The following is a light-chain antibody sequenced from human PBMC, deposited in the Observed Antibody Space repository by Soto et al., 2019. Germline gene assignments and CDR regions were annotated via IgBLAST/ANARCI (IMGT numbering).Light chain of an antibody. CDR2: GAS. Sequence: EIVLTQSPGTLSLSPGQRANLSCRASQSLSSTFLAWYQQKPGQAPRLIIYGASSRAAGIPDRFSGSGSGTDFTLTSSSLEPEDFAVYYCHQFATTRSFGQGTKVDIK. J-gene: IGKJ1*01. CDR1: QSLSSTF. V-gene: IGKV3-20*01. CDR3: HQFATTRS.